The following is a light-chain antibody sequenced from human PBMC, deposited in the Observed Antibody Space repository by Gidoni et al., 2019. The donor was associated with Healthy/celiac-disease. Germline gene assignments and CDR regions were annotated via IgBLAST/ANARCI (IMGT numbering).Light chain of an antibody. Sequence: DIVLTQSPGTLSLSPGERVTLSCRASQSVSSSYLAWYQQRPGQAPRLLIYGASSRATGIPDRFSGSGSGTDFTVTISRLEHEDFAVYYCQQYGSSPSFGQGTKLEIK. CDR2: GAS. CDR1: QSVSSSY. J-gene: IGKJ2*01. V-gene: IGKV3-20*01. CDR3: QQYGSSPS.